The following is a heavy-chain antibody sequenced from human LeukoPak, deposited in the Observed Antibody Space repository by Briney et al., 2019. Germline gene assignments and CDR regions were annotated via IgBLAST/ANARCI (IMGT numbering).Heavy chain of an antibody. Sequence: SETLSLTCTVSGGSISSGDYYWSWIRQPPGKGLEWTGYIYYSGSTYYNPSLKSRVTISVDTSKNQFSLKLSSVTAADTAVYYCARDTVTTFGYYYGMDVWGQGITVTVSS. CDR2: IYYSGST. V-gene: IGHV4-30-4*01. CDR1: GGSISSGDYY. J-gene: IGHJ6*02. D-gene: IGHD2/OR15-2a*01. CDR3: ARDTVTTFGYYYGMDV.